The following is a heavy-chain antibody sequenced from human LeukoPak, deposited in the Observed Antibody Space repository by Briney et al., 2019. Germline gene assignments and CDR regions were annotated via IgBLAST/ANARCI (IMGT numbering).Heavy chain of an antibody. J-gene: IGHJ4*02. Sequence: ASVKVSCKASGYTFTGYYMHWVRQAPGQGLEWMGWINPNSGGTNYAQKFQGRVTMTGDTSISTAYMELSRLRSDDTAVYYCARDPGYYDSSGYYDYWGQGTLVTVSS. CDR1: GYTFTGYY. D-gene: IGHD3-22*01. CDR2: INPNSGGT. CDR3: ARDPGYYDSSGYYDY. V-gene: IGHV1-2*02.